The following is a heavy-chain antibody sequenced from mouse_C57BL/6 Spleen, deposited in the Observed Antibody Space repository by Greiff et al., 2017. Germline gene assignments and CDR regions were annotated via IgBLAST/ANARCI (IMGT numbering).Heavy chain of an antibody. D-gene: IGHD1-1*01. CDR2: INPSTGGT. CDR3: ARTETTVVSYYAMDY. J-gene: IGHJ4*01. Sequence: VQLQQSGPELVKPGASVKISCKASGYSFTGYYMNWVKQSPEKSLEWIGEINPSTGGTTYNQKFKAKATLTVDKSSSTAYMQLKSLTSEDSAVYYCARTETTVVSYYAMDYWGQGTSVTVSS. V-gene: IGHV1-42*01. CDR1: GYSFTGYY.